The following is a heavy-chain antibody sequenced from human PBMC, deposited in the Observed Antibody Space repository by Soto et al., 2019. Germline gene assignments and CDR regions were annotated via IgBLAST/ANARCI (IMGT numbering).Heavy chain of an antibody. J-gene: IGHJ4*02. V-gene: IGHV1-69*02. Sequence: SVKVSCKASGGTFSSYTISWVRQAPGQGLEWMGRIIPILGIANYAQKFQGRVTITADKSTSTAYMELSSLRSEDTAVYYCARYIVTGYDLGLSFYNWGQGTLVPVSS. D-gene: IGHD3-9*01. CDR2: IIPILGIA. CDR1: GGTFSSYT. CDR3: ARYIVTGYDLGLSFYN.